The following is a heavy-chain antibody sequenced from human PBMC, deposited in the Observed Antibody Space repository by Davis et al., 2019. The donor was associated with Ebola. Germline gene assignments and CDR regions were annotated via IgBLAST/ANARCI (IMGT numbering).Heavy chain of an antibody. D-gene: IGHD2-15*01. Sequence: ASVKVSCKASGGTFSSYAINWVRQATGQGLEWMGWMNPNSGNTGYAQKFQGRVTMTRNTSISTAYMELSSLRSEDTAVYYCARDRGGSGWFDPWGQGTLVTVSS. CDR1: GGTFSSYA. CDR3: ARDRGGSGWFDP. CDR2: MNPNSGNT. J-gene: IGHJ5*02. V-gene: IGHV1-8*02.